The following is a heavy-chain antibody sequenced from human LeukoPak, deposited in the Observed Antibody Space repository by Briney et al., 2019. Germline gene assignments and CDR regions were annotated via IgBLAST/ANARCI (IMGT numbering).Heavy chain of an antibody. CDR1: GYTFTSYA. Sequence: ASVKVSCKASGYTFTSYAMHWVRQAPGQRLEWMGWINAGNGNTKYSQKFQGRVTITRDTSASTAYMELSSPRSEDTAVYYCARVGGPGDCANEWLYYFDYWGQGTLVTVSS. CDR2: INAGNGNT. V-gene: IGHV1-3*01. J-gene: IGHJ4*02. D-gene: IGHD2-21*02. CDR3: ARVGGPGDCANEWLYYFDY.